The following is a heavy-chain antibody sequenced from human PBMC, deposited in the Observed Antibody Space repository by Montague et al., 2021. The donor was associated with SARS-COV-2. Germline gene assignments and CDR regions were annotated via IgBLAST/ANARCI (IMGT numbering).Heavy chain of an antibody. CDR3: AKDWMNSVTTYALDP. CDR1: GFTFGDYG. Sequence: SLRLSCAASGFTFGDYGMHWVRQPPGKGLEWVSVITWSSNSKGYADSVKGRFTISRDNAKNSLYLQMNSLRPEDTAFYYCAKDWMNSVTTYALDPRGQGVLVTVSS. J-gene: IGHJ5*02. D-gene: IGHD1-1*01. V-gene: IGHV3-9*01. CDR2: ITWSSNSK.